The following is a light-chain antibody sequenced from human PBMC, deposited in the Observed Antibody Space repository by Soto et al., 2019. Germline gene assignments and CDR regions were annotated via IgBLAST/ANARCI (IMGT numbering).Light chain of an antibody. CDR3: QQGHNWPLT. V-gene: IGKV3-15*01. Sequence: EIVMTQSPATLSVSPGESATLSCRASQGITSELAWYQQKPGQPPRPLIYGASTRATGVPARFTGSGSGSDFTLTISGLQSEDFAVYYCQQGHNWPLTFGQGTRLEI. CDR2: GAS. CDR1: QGITSE. J-gene: IGKJ2*01.